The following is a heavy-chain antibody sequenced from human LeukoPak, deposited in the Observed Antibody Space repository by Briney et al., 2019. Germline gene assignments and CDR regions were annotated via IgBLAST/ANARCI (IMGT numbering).Heavy chain of an antibody. D-gene: IGHD6-13*01. CDR2: MNPNSGNT. V-gene: IGHV1-8*02. CDR1: GGTFSSYA. Sequence: ASVRVSCKASGGTFSSYAISWVRQAPGQGLEWMGWMNPNSGNTGYAQKFQGRVTMTRNTSISTAYMELSSLRSEDTAVYYCARDGSSWYYYYYGMDVWGQGTTVTVSS. J-gene: IGHJ6*02. CDR3: ARDGSSWYYYYYGMDV.